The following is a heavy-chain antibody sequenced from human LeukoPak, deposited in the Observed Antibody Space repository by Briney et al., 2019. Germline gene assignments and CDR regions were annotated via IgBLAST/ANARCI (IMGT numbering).Heavy chain of an antibody. V-gene: IGHV4-61*02. J-gene: IGHJ5*02. D-gene: IGHD5/OR15-5a*01. Sequence: SETLSLTCTISGGSISSGSYYWSWIRQPAGKGLEWIVRIYTSGPTTYNPSLNSRVTISLDTSKNQFSLKLSPVTAADTAVYYCARECPNWFDPWGQGTLVTVSS. CDR3: ARECPNWFDP. CDR1: GGSISSGSYY. CDR2: IYTSGPT.